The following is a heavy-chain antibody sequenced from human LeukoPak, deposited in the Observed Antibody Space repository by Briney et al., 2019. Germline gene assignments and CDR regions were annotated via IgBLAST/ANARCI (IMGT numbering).Heavy chain of an antibody. Sequence: GSLRLSCAASGFTFSSYSMNWIRQPPGKGLEWIGNIYYSGSTYYNPSLESRVTISVDTSKNQFSLKLRSVTAADTAVYYCASLVAGHYGVDVWGQGTTVTVSS. J-gene: IGHJ6*02. CDR1: GFTFSSYS. V-gene: IGHV4-59*08. D-gene: IGHD6-19*01. CDR2: IYYSGST. CDR3: ASLVAGHYGVDV.